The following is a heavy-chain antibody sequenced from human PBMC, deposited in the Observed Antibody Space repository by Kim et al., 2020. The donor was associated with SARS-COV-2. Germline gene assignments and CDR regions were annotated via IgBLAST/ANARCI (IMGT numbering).Heavy chain of an antibody. CDR2: IITVIGIT. V-gene: IGHV1-69*10. Sequence: SVKVSCKASGCSFSSYAMSWVRQAPGQGLEWMGWIITVIGITKYSQKFQGRVTITADTATSTGYMELSSLTSEDTAVYYCARIVDFYDSSCDYFFYVWG. D-gene: IGHD3-22*01. CDR3: ARIVDFYDSSCDYFFYV. J-gene: IGHJ3*01. CDR1: GCSFSSYA.